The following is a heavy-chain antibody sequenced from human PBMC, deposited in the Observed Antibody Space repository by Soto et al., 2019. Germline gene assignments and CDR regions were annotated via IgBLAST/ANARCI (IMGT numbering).Heavy chain of an antibody. Sequence: PSETLSLTCAVSGGSFTSNNWWTWVRQPPGQGLEWIGEIYRTGSTNYNPSLKSRVTISLDKSENQFSLKVTSLAAADTAVYYCASRDPGTSVDYWGQGTLVTVSS. V-gene: IGHV4-4*02. CDR3: ASRDPGTSVDY. J-gene: IGHJ4*02. CDR1: GGSFTSNNW. D-gene: IGHD1-7*01. CDR2: IYRTGST.